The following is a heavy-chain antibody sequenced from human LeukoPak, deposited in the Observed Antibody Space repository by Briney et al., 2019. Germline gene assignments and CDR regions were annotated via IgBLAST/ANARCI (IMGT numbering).Heavy chain of an antibody. V-gene: IGHV4-39*07. J-gene: IGHJ3*02. CDR3: ARGHPATPYSSSWSEYAFDI. CDR1: GGSISSSSYY. D-gene: IGHD6-13*01. CDR2: INHSGST. Sequence: PSETLSLTCTVSGGSISSSSYYWGWIRQPPGKGLEWIGEINHSGSTNYNPSLKSRVTISVDTSKNQFSLKLSSVTAADTAVYYCARGHPATPYSSSWSEYAFDIWGQGTMVTVSS.